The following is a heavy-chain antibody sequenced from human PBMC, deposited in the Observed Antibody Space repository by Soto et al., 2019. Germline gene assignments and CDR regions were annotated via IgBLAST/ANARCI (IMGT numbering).Heavy chain of an antibody. CDR1: GGSISSYY. Sequence: SETLSLTCTVSGGSISSYYWSWIRQPPGKGLEWIGYVYYSGSTNYNPSLKSRVTISVDTSKNQFSLKLSSVTAADTAVYYCARGLRFLEWFTASYYFDYWGQGTLVTVSS. D-gene: IGHD3-3*01. CDR2: VYYSGST. CDR3: ARGLRFLEWFTASYYFDY. J-gene: IGHJ4*02. V-gene: IGHV4-59*01.